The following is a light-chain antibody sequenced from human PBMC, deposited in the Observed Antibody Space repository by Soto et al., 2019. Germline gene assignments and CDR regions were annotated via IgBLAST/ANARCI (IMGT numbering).Light chain of an antibody. J-gene: IGKJ1*01. CDR1: QSVSSSS. Sequence: EIVLTQSPGTLSLSPGERATLSCRASQSVSSSSLAWYQQKPGQAPRLLIYGASSRATGIPDRFSGSGSGTDFTLTISRLEPEDFAVYYGQQYRTFGQGTKVEIK. V-gene: IGKV3-20*01. CDR3: QQYRT. CDR2: GAS.